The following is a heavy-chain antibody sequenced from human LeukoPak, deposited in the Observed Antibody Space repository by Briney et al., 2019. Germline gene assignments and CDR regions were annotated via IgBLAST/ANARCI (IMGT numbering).Heavy chain of an antibody. Sequence: AASVKVSFKASGYTFTSYDINWVRQAPGQGLEWMGGFDPEDGETIYAQKFQGRVTMTEDTSTDTAYMELSSLRSEDTAVYYCATAYYGSGSYYKSRGGINWFDPWGQGTLVTVSS. CDR1: GYTFTSYD. CDR2: FDPEDGET. V-gene: IGHV1-24*01. D-gene: IGHD3-10*01. CDR3: ATAYYGSGSYYKSRGGINWFDP. J-gene: IGHJ5*02.